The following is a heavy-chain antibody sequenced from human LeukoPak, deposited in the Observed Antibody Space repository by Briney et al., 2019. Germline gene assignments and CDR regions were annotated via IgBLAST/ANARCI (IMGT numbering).Heavy chain of an antibody. D-gene: IGHD3-9*01. Sequence: SETLSLTCAVYGGSFSGYYWSWIRQPPGKGLEWIGEINHSGSTNYNPSLKSRVTISVDTSKNQFSLRLSSVVAADTAVYYCARGLPYFDWLFRFDYWGQGTLVTVSS. CDR2: INHSGST. CDR1: GGSFSGYY. J-gene: IGHJ4*02. CDR3: ARGLPYFDWLFRFDY. V-gene: IGHV4-34*01.